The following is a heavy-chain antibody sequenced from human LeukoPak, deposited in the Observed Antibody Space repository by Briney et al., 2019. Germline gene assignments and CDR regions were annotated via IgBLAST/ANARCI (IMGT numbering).Heavy chain of an antibody. D-gene: IGHD6-19*01. CDR1: GYTFTGYY. J-gene: IGHJ4*02. CDR2: INPNSGGT. CDR3: ARDFYSAVAGTWADY. V-gene: IGHV1-2*02. Sequence: ASVKVSCKASGYTFTGYYMHWVRQAPGQGLEWMGWINPNSGGTNYAQKFQGRVTMTRDTSISTAYVELSRLRSDDTAVYYCARDFYSAVAGTWADYWGQGTLVTVSS.